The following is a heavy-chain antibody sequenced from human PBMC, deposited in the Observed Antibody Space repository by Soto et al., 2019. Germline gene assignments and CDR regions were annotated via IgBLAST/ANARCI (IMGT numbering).Heavy chain of an antibody. V-gene: IGHV4-31*03. J-gene: IGHJ5*02. Sequence: QVQLQESGPGLVKPSQTLSLTCTVSGGSISSGGYYWSWIRQHPGKGLEWIGYIYYSGSTYYNPSIKSRVTITVGTSKTQFCLNLRSVTATDTAVYYCARTPSAWGQGPLVTVSS. CDR2: IYYSGST. CDR3: ARTPSA. CDR1: GGSISSGGYY.